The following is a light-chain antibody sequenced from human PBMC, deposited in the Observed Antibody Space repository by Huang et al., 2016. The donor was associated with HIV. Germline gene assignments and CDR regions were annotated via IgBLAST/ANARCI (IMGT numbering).Light chain of an antibody. CDR2: GAA. CDR3: QQYNNWPPWT. J-gene: IGKJ1*01. CDR1: QGVSKN. Sequence: EIVMTQSPATLSVSPGERATLSCRASQGVSKNIAWFQQKPVQNPRLLIHGAATRATSIAAKISGRGSGTDFTLTITSLQPEDSAVYYCQQYNNWPPWTFGPGTQVEI. V-gene: IGKV3D-15*01.